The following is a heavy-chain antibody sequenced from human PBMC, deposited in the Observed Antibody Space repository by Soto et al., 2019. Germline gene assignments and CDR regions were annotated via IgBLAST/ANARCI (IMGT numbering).Heavy chain of an antibody. CDR1: GGSISSGDYY. D-gene: IGHD7-27*01. Sequence: SETLSLTCTVSGGSISSGDYYWSWIRQPPGKGLEWIGYIYYSGSTYYNPSLKSRVTISVDTSKNQFSLKLSSVTAADTAVYYCARDRANWGSSYFDYWGQGTLVTVSS. V-gene: IGHV4-30-4*01. CDR2: IYYSGST. CDR3: ARDRANWGSSYFDY. J-gene: IGHJ4*02.